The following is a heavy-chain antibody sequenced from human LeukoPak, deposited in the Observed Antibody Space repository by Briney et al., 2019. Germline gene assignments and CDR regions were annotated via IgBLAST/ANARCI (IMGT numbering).Heavy chain of an antibody. D-gene: IGHD3-9*01. Sequence: ASVKASCKASGYTFTDYFLHWVRQAPGQGLEWMGWINLNSGDTYYAQNFQDRVTMTGDTSISTAYLELSSLRSDDTAVFYCARSYFDVLSTYCPWLAPWGHRKPVTVSS. V-gene: IGHV1-2*02. J-gene: IGHJ5*02. CDR1: GYTFTDYF. CDR2: INLNSGDT. CDR3: ARSYFDVLSTYCPWLAP.